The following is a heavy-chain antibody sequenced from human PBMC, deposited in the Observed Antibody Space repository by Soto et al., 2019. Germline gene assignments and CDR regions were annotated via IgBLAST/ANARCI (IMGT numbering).Heavy chain of an antibody. CDR3: ARDRGDIVVVPAARESYYDRMDV. J-gene: IGHJ6*02. V-gene: IGHV1-69*06. CDR1: GGTFSSYA. Sequence: QVQLVQSGAEVKKPGSSVKVSCKASGGTFSSYAISWVRQAPGQGLEWTGGIIPIFGTANYAQKFQGRVTISADKSPSTAYMELSSLGSEDTAVYYCARDRGDIVVVPAARESYYDRMDVWGQGTTVTVSS. CDR2: IIPIFGTA. D-gene: IGHD2-2*01.